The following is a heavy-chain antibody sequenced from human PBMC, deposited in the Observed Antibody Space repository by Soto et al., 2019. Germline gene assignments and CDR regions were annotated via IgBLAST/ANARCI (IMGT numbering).Heavy chain of an antibody. V-gene: IGHV4-31*03. Sequence: SETLSLTCTVSGGSISSGGYYWSWIRQHPGKGLEWIGYIYYSGSTYYNPSLKSRVTISVDTSKNQFSLKLSSVTAADTAVYYCARVPYDILTGYYNARWFDPWGQATLVTVSS. CDR2: IYYSGST. J-gene: IGHJ5*02. D-gene: IGHD3-9*01. CDR1: GGSISSGGYY. CDR3: ARVPYDILTGYYNARWFDP.